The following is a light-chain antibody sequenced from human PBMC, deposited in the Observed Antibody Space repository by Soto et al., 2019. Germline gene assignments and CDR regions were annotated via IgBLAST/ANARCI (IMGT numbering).Light chain of an antibody. Sequence: DIVLTQSPFFLSVSVGDRVTLSCRASQGVRSNLAWYQQRPGKAPEPLIYAASTLRTGVASRFSGSGSGTEMIPPTSSLQPADFATYFRQQLNIFPPLFTFGPGTKVDIK. J-gene: IGKJ3*01. CDR2: AAS. CDR3: QQLNIFPPLFT. V-gene: IGKV1-9*01. CDR1: QGVRSN.